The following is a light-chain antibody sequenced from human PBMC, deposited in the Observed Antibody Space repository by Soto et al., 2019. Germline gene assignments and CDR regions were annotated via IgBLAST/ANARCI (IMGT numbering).Light chain of an antibody. CDR1: QSISYN. Sequence: EIVMTQSPATLSVSPGERATLSCRASQSISYNLAWYQQKPDQAPRLLIYGASTRATGIPGRFTGSGSGTEFTLNTTSLQPEDFAVYYCLQYNYWKTFGHGTKVEI. V-gene: IGKV3-15*01. J-gene: IGKJ1*01. CDR2: GAS. CDR3: LQYNYWKT.